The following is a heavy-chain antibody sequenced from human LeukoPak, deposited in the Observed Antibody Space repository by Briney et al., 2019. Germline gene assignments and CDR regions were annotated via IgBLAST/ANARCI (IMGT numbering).Heavy chain of an antibody. D-gene: IGHD2-2*01. J-gene: IGHJ6*02. Sequence: PSETLPLTRAVYGGSFSGYYWSWIRQPPGEGLEWVGEINHSGSTNYKPSLKSRVIISVDTSKNQLSLKLSSATAADTAVYYCARGPRYCSSTSCMDVWGQRNPFSASS. CDR3: ARGPRYCSSTSCMDV. CDR2: INHSGST. CDR1: GGSFSGYY. V-gene: IGHV4-34*01.